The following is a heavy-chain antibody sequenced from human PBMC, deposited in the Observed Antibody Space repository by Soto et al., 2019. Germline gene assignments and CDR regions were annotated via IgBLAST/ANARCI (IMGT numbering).Heavy chain of an antibody. CDR2: ISKDTGRAT. Sequence: LVESGGALVKPGGSLRLSCAASGFIFRDWFMSWIRQAPGKGLEWISYISKDTGRATRYADSVKGRFTISRDNAKNSLFLQMNNLTGEDTGGYYRAKESWANPGSWGQGTLVTVSS. CDR1: GFIFRDWF. D-gene: IGHD6-13*01. J-gene: IGHJ5*02. V-gene: IGHV3-11*01. CDR3: AKESWANPGS.